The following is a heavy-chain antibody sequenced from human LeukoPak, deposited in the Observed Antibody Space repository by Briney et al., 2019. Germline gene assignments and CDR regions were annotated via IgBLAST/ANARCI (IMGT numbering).Heavy chain of an antibody. CDR2: FDPEDGET. V-gene: IGHV1-24*01. J-gene: IGHJ4*02. CDR1: GYTLTELS. D-gene: IGHD6-13*01. CDR3: ATRVYSSSWYYFDY. Sequence: ASVTVSFKVSGYTLTELSMHWVRQAPGKGLEWMGGFDPEDGETIYAQKFQGRVTMTEDTSTDTAYMELSSLRSEDTAVYYCATRVYSSSWYYFDYWGQGTLVTVSS.